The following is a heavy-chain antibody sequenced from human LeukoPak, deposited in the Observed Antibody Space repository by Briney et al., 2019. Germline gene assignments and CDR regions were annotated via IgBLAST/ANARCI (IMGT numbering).Heavy chain of an antibody. D-gene: IGHD4-23*01. CDR3: ARDYGGSSPFDY. CDR1: GFTFDDYA. Sequence: GGSLRLSCAASGFTFDDYAMHWVRQAPGKGLECVSLISWDGDSTYYADSVKGRFTISRDNAKNSLYLHMNSLRAEDTAVYYCARDYGGSSPFDYWGQGTLVTVSS. CDR2: ISWDGDST. V-gene: IGHV3-43D*03. J-gene: IGHJ4*02.